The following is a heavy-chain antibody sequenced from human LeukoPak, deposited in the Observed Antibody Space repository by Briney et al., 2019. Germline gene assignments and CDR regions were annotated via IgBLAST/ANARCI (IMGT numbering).Heavy chain of an antibody. CDR2: INPNSGGT. CDR1: GYTFTGYY. CDR3: ARNNPAHNDAFDI. J-gene: IGHJ3*02. Sequence: GASVKVSCKTSGYTFTGYYMHWVRQAPGQGLEWMGRINPNSGGTNYAQKFQGRVAMTRDTSISTAYMELSRLRSDDTAVYYCARNNPAHNDAFDIWGQGTMVTVSS. D-gene: IGHD1/OR15-1a*01. V-gene: IGHV1-2*06.